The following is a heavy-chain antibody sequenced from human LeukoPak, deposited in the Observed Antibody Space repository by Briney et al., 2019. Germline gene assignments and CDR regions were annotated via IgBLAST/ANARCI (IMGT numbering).Heavy chain of an antibody. V-gene: IGHV1-18*01. CDR1: GYTFTSYG. D-gene: IGHD1-26*01. CDR2: INAYNGNT. J-gene: IGHJ4*02. Sequence: ASVKVSCKASGYTFTSYGIRWVRQAPGQGLEWMGWINAYNGNTNYAQKLQGRVTMTTDTSTSTAYMELTTLRSDDTAVYYCARAELSFDYWGQGTLVTVSS. CDR3: ARAELSFDY.